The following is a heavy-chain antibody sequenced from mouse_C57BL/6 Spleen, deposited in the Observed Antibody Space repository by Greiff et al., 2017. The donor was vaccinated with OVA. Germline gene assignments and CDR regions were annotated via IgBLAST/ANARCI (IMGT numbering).Heavy chain of an antibody. D-gene: IGHD1-1*01. CDR3: ARPPYYGSDYFDY. CDR1: GFTFSDYG. J-gene: IGHJ2*01. V-gene: IGHV5-17*01. Sequence: VQLKESGGGLVKPGGSLKLSCAASGFTFSDYGMHWVLQAPEKGLEWVAYISSGSSTIYYADTVKGRFTISRDNAKNTLFLQMTSLRSEDTAMYYCARPPYYGSDYFDYWGQGTTLTVSS. CDR2: ISSGSSTI.